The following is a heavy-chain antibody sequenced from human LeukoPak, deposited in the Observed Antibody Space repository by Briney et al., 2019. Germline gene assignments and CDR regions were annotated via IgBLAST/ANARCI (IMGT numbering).Heavy chain of an antibody. CDR3: AKDGRAAAGNPFDY. D-gene: IGHD6-13*01. V-gene: IGHV3-30*02. Sequence: GGSLRLSCAASGFIFSSYGMHWVRQAPGKWLEWVAFIRYDGSNKYYADSVKGRFTISRDNSKNTLYLQMNSLRAEDTAVYYCAKDGRAAAGNPFDYWGQGTLVTVSS. CDR2: IRYDGSNK. CDR1: GFIFSSYG. J-gene: IGHJ4*02.